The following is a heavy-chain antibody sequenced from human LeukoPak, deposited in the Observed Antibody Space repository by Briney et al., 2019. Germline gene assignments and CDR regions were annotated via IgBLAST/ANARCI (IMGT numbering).Heavy chain of an antibody. J-gene: IGHJ4*02. CDR2: IYTSGST. V-gene: IGHV4-61*02. D-gene: IGHD1-26*01. CDR1: GGSISSGSYY. Sequence: SQTLSLTCTVSGGSISSGSYYWSWIRQPAGKGLEWIGRIYTSGSTNYNPSLKSRVTMSVDTSKNQFSLKLSSVTAADTAVYYCAREGGGIIDYWGQGTLVTVSS. CDR3: AREGGGIIDY.